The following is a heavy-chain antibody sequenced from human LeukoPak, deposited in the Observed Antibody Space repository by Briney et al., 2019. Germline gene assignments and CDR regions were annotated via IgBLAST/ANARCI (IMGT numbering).Heavy chain of an antibody. CDR3: ARHARSSSWSYYYYGMDV. J-gene: IGHJ6*02. CDR1: GGSINNYY. CDR2: IYYSGST. V-gene: IGHV4-59*08. Sequence: ETSETLSLTCTVSGGSINNYYWSWIRQPPGKGLEWIGYIYYSGSTNYNPSLKSRVTISVDTSKNQFSLKLSSVTAADTAVYYCARHARSSSWSYYYYGMDVWGQGTTVTVSS. D-gene: IGHD6-13*01.